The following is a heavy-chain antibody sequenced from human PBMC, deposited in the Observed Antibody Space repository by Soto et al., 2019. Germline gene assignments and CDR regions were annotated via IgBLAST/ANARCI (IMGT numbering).Heavy chain of an antibody. D-gene: IGHD3-3*01. CDR2: ISSSSSFI. J-gene: IGHJ4*02. V-gene: IGHV3-21*01. Sequence: EVQLVESGGGLVKPGGSLRLSCAASGFTFSSYSMNWVRQAPGKGLEWVSSISSSSSFIYYADSVKGRFTISRDNAKNSLYLQMNSLRAEDTAVYYCARDPTLDYDLWSGTRDYWGQGTLVTGSS. CDR1: GFTFSSYS. CDR3: ARDPTLDYDLWSGTRDY.